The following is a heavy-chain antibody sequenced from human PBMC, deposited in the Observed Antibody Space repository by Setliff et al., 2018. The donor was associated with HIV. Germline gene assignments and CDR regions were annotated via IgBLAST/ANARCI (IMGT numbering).Heavy chain of an antibody. CDR3: ARKLRPGHGVDV. V-gene: IGHV3-74*01. J-gene: IGHJ6*02. CDR2: LNPEANYI. Sequence: GGSLRLSCAASGLTFSTSWMQWVRQSPGEGLLWVARLNPEANYIHYADSVKGRFTISRDNAKNSMDLQMNSLRAEDTAIYYCARKLRPGHGVDVWGQGTTVTVSS. CDR1: GLTFSTSW. D-gene: IGHD3-10*01.